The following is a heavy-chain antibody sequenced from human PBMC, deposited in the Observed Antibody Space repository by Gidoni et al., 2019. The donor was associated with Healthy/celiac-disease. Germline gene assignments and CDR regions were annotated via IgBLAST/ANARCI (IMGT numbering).Heavy chain of an antibody. CDR3: ARGTATMIVVVITILDY. CDR1: GYTFTSYY. J-gene: IGHJ4*02. CDR2: INPSGGST. V-gene: IGHV1-46*01. D-gene: IGHD3-22*01. Sequence: QVQLVQSGAEVKKPGASVKVSCKASGYTFTSYYMHWVRQAPGQGLEWMGIINPSGGSTSYAQKFQGRVTMTRDTSTSTVYMELSSLRSEDTAVYYCARGTATMIVVVITILDYWGQGTLVTVSS.